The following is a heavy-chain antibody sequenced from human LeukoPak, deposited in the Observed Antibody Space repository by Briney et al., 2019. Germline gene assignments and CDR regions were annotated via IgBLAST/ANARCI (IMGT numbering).Heavy chain of an antibody. D-gene: IGHD1-26*01. V-gene: IGHV3-9*01. CDR1: GFTFDDYA. CDR2: ISWNSGSI. CDR3: AKDLHSGSYGHLDY. J-gene: IGHJ4*02. Sequence: LRLSCAASGFTFDDYAMHWVRQAPGKGLEWVSGISWNSGSIGYADSVKGRFTISRDNAKNSLYQMNSLRAEDTALYYCAKDLHSGSYGHLDYWGQGTLVTVSS.